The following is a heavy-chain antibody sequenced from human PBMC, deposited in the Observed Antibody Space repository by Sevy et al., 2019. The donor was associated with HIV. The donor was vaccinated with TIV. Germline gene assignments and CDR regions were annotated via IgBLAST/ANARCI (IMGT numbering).Heavy chain of an antibody. D-gene: IGHD2-2*01. CDR3: ARSLLGHCSSTSCYQYYFDY. V-gene: IGHV3-48*02. CDR2: ISTSSNTV. CDR1: GFTFSSYS. Sequence: GGSLRLSCAASGFTFSSYSMNWVRQAPGKGLEWVSYISTSSNTVYYADSVKGRFTISRDNAKNSMYLQMNSLRDEDTAVYYCARSLLGHCSSTSCYQYYFDYWGQGTLVTVSS. J-gene: IGHJ4*02.